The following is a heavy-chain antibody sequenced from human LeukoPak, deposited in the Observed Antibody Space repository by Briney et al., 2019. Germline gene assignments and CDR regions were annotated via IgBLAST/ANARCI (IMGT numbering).Heavy chain of an antibody. Sequence: GGSLRLSCAASGFTFSTYAVHWVRQAPGKGLEWVSVIFIGGNTDYADSVRGRFTISRDNSENTLYLQMNSLRAEDTAIYYCARSSSAYYYEFDYWGPGTLVTVSS. CDR3: ARSSSAYYYEFDY. D-gene: IGHD3-22*01. J-gene: IGHJ4*02. CDR1: GFTFSTYA. V-gene: IGHV3-53*01. CDR2: IFIGGNT.